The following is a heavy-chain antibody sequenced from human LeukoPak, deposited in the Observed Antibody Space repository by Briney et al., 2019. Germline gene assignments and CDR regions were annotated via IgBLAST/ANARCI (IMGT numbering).Heavy chain of an antibody. V-gene: IGHV4-59*01. D-gene: IGHD3-3*01. J-gene: IGHJ4*02. CDR3: ARGSSPIFDSRAFDY. CDR1: GGSISSYY. CDR2: IYYSGST. Sequence: PSETLSLTCTVSGGSISSYYWSWIRQPPGKGLEWIGYIYYSGSTNYNPSLKSRVTISADTSKNQFSLKVNSVTAADTAVYYCARGSSPIFDSRAFDYWGQGTLVSVSS.